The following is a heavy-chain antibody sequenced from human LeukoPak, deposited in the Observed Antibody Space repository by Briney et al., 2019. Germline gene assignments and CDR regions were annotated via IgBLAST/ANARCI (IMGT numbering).Heavy chain of an antibody. Sequence: GRSLRLSCAASGFTFSSYAMHWVRQAPGKGLEWVAVISYDGSNKYYADSVKGRFTISRDNSKNTLYLQMNSLRAEDTAVYYCARDSPSIAALDYWGQGTLSPSPQ. V-gene: IGHV3-30-3*01. CDR3: ARDSPSIAALDY. D-gene: IGHD6-6*01. CDR2: ISYDGSNK. J-gene: IGHJ4*02. CDR1: GFTFSSYA.